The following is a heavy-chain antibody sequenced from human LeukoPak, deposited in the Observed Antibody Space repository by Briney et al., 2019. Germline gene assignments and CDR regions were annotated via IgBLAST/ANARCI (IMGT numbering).Heavy chain of an antibody. D-gene: IGHD3-10*01. V-gene: IGHV4-34*01. CDR3: ARGFGNVRGAT. CDR1: NGSLGGDY. Sequence: PSETLSLTCAVYNGSLGGDYWSWIRQPPGKGLEWIGEINHSGYTNYNPSLESRVTISVDTSKNQFSLKLSSVAAADSAVYYCARGFGNVRGATWGQGTLVTVSS. CDR2: INHSGYT. J-gene: IGHJ5*02.